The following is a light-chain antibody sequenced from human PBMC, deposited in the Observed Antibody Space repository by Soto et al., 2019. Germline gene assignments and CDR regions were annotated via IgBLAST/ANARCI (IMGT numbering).Light chain of an antibody. CDR1: QSISSW. J-gene: IGKJ5*01. Sequence: DIQMTQSPSTLSASVGDRVTITCRACQSISSWLAWYQQKPGKAPKLLIYQASELESGVQSRFSGSGTGTEFTITISSRQPDDLAAYYFQQYNSYPITFGHRPRRDI. CDR3: QQYNSYPIT. CDR2: QAS. V-gene: IGKV1-5*03.